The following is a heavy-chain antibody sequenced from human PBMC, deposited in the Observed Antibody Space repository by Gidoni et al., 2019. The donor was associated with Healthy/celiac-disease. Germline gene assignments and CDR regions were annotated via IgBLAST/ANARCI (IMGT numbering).Heavy chain of an antibody. CDR3: ARGLRIVEKDSSGSLNWFDP. CDR1: AYTFTGYH. J-gene: IGHJ5*02. V-gene: IGHV1-2*02. D-gene: IGHD3-22*01. Sequence: QVQLVQSGPEVKKPGASVKVSCKASAYTFTGYHMHWVRQAPGQGREWMGWINPNSGGTIYAQKFQGRVTMTRDTSISTAYMELSRLRSDDTAVYYGARGLRIVEKDSSGSLNWFDPWGQGTLVTVSS. CDR2: INPNSGGT.